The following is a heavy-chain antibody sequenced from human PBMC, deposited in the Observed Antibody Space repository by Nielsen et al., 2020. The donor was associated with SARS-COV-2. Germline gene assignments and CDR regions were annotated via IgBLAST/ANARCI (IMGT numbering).Heavy chain of an antibody. Sequence: GGSLRLSCAASGFTFSSYSMNWVRQAPGKGLEWVSSISSSSSYIYYADSVKGRFTISRDNAKNSLYLHMNSLRAEDTAAYYCAREVAAMVTNFDYWGQGTLVTVSS. CDR1: GFTFSSYS. CDR2: ISSSSSYI. D-gene: IGHD5-18*01. J-gene: IGHJ4*02. CDR3: AREVAAMVTNFDY. V-gene: IGHV3-21*01.